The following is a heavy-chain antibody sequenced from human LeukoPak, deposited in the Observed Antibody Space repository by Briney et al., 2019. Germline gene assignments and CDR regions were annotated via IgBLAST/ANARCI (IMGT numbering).Heavy chain of an antibody. V-gene: IGHV4-59*01. CDR3: ARDGLAGRSDAFDI. CDR2: IYYSGST. D-gene: IGHD6-13*01. CDR1: GGSISSYY. Sequence: SETLSLTCTVSGGSISSYYWSWIRQPPGKGLEWIGYIYYSGSTNYNPSLKSRVTISVDTSKNQFSLKLSSVTAAGTAVYYCARDGLAGRSDAFDIWGQGTMVTVSS. J-gene: IGHJ3*02.